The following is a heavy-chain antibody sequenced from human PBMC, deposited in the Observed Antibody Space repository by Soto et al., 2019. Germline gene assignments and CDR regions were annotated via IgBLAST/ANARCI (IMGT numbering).Heavy chain of an antibody. J-gene: IGHJ4*02. CDR1: GGSISSGGYS. CDR2: IYHSGST. CDR3: ARASNWNYDLDY. V-gene: IGHV4-30-2*01. D-gene: IGHD1-7*01. Sequence: SETLSLTCAVSGGSISSGGYSWSWIRQPPGKGLEWIGYIYHSGSTYYNPSLKSRVTISVDRSKNQFSLKLSSVTAADTAVYYCARASNWNYDLDYWGQGTLVTVSS.